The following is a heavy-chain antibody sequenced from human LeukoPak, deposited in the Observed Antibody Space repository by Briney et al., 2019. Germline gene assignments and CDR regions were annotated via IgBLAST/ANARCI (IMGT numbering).Heavy chain of an antibody. CDR1: GFTFSTYG. CDR3: AKSTHSSGYDDSFDI. D-gene: IGHD3-22*01. J-gene: IGHJ3*02. CDR2: ISYDGSNK. Sequence: GGSLRLSCAASGFTFSTYGIHWVRQAPGKGLEWVAVISYDGSNKYYADSVKGQFTISRDNSKNTLYLQMNSLRAEDTAVYYCAKSTHSSGYDDSFDIWGQGTMVTVSS. V-gene: IGHV3-30*18.